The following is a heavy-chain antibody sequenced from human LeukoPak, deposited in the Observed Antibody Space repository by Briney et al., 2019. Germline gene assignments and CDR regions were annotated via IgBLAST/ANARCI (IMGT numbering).Heavy chain of an antibody. CDR3: ARHANPNDYADYALDY. J-gene: IGHJ4*02. CDR2: IFHSGNT. Sequence: SQTLSLTCTVSGGSISSGGYYWSWIRQPPGKGLEWIGYIFHSGNTYYNPSLKSRVTISVDKSKNQFSLKLSSVTAADTAVYYCARHANPNDYADYALDYWGQGTQVTVSS. V-gene: IGHV4-30-2*01. CDR1: GGSISSGGYY. D-gene: IGHD4-17*01.